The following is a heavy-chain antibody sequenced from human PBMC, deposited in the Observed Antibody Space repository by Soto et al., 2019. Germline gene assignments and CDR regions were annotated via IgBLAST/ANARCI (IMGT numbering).Heavy chain of an antibody. CDR3: ARAPRRVDYYYYYMDV. D-gene: IGHD2-15*01. V-gene: IGHV4-59*08. CDR2: IYYSGST. J-gene: IGHJ6*03. CDR1: GGSISSYY. Sequence: QVQLQESGPGLVKPSETLSLTCTVSGGSISSYYWSWIRQPPGKGLEWIGYIYYSGSTNYNPSLKSRVTISVDTSKNQFSLKLSSVTAADTAVYYCARAPRRVDYYYYYMDVWGKGTTVTVSS.